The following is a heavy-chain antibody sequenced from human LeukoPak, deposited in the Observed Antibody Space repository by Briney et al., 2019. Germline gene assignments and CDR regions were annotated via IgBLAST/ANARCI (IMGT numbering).Heavy chain of an antibody. Sequence: SETLSLTRTVSGGSISSYYWSWIRQPPGKGLEWIGYIYYSGSTNYNPSLKSRVTISVDTSKNQFSLKLSSVTAADTAVYYCARATYYYDTFDYWGQGTLVTVSS. CDR2: IYYSGST. J-gene: IGHJ4*02. D-gene: IGHD3-22*01. CDR3: ARATYYYDTFDY. V-gene: IGHV4-59*01. CDR1: GGSISSYY.